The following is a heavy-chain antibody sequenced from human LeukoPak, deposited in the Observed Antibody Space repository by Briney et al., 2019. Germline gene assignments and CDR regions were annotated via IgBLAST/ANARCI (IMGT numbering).Heavy chain of an antibody. D-gene: IGHD2-2*01. J-gene: IGHJ2*01. CDR2: ISSTGSNI. CDR3: ARFRYQQMLLGTDWYFDL. V-gene: IGHV3-21*01. CDR1: GITFSTYS. Sequence: GGSLRLSCAASGITFSTYSMNWVRQAPGKGLEWVSSISSTGSNIYYANSVKGRFTISRDNAKNSLYLQMNSLRAEDTAVYYCARFRYQQMLLGTDWYFDLWGRGTLVTVSS.